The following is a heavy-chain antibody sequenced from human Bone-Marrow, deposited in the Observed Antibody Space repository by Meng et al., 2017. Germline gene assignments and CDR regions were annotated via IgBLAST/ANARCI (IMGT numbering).Heavy chain of an antibody. CDR2: IKQDGSDK. D-gene: IGHD1-26*01. CDR3: ARLIVGSVKGYYFDY. V-gene: IGHV3-7*01. Sequence: GGSLRLSCAASGFTFSSYWMSWVRQAPGKGLEWVAQIKQDGSDKYSVDSVEGRFTISRDNAKNSMALQINSLRAEDTAVYYCARLIVGSVKGYYFDYWGQGTLVTVSS. J-gene: IGHJ4*02. CDR1: GFTFSSYW.